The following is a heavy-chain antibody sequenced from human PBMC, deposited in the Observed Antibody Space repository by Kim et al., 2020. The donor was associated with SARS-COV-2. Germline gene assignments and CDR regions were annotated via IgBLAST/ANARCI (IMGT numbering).Heavy chain of an antibody. CDR3: SRRTNWNKNFDY. Sequence: SETLSLTCTVSGGSISSSSYYWNWIRQPPGKGLEWIGSIYSSGRTYYNPSLKSRVTISLDTSKNQFSLKLSSVTAADTAVYYCSRRTNWNKNFDYWGQGT. J-gene: IGHJ4*02. CDR1: GGSISSSSYY. CDR2: IYSSGRT. D-gene: IGHD1-20*01. V-gene: IGHV4-39*01.